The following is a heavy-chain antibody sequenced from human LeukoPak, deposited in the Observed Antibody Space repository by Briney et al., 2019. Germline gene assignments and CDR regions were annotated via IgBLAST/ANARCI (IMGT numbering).Heavy chain of an antibody. CDR1: GGSISRIIYY. J-gene: IGHJ4*02. CDR3: ARVVRDGSGYNYYFDY. V-gene: IGHV4-39*01. CDR2: IYYTGST. D-gene: IGHD3-22*01. Sequence: PSETLSLTCTVSGGSISRIIYYWGWIRQPPGKGLEWIGSIYYTGSTYYTLSLRSRVTISVDTSKNQFSLKLSAVTAADTAVYYCARVVRDGSGYNYYFDYWGQGTLVTVSS.